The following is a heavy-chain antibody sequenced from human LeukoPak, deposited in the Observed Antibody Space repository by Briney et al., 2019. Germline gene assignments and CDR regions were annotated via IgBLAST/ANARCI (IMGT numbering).Heavy chain of an antibody. V-gene: IGHV5-51*01. J-gene: IGHJ5*02. CDR2: IYPGDSDT. Sequence: GESLKISCKGSGYSFTSYWIGWGRQMPGKGLEWMGIIYPGDSDTRYSPSFQGQVTISADKSISTAYLQWSRLKASDTAMYYCARTYDFWSGYYVWFDPWGQGTLVTVSS. D-gene: IGHD3-3*01. CDR3: ARTYDFWSGYYVWFDP. CDR1: GYSFTSYW.